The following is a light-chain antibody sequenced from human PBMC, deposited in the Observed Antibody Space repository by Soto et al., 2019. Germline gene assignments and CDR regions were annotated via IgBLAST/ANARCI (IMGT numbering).Light chain of an antibody. J-gene: IGKJ1*01. Sequence: DTQMTQSPSTLSASVGDRVTITCRASQTISSCLAWYQQKQGKAPKLLXYEASTLTSGVPSRFSGSVSGTEGTITISSLQQDDGSTYYCQHFNSYSEAFGQGTKVDIK. CDR3: QHFNSYSEA. V-gene: IGKV1-5*03. CDR1: QTISSC. CDR2: EAS.